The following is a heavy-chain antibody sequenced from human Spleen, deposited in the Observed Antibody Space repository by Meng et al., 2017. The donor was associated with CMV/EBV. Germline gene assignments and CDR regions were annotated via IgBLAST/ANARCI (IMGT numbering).Heavy chain of an antibody. CDR2: FYNSGNI. V-gene: IGHV4-59*01. D-gene: IGHD3-3*01. CDR1: GGSLRSSY. Sequence: QVHHLQWGDGRLKPSGTPCLTCTVSGGSLRSSYWSWIRPPPGKGLEWIGYFYNSGNIDYNSSLKSRATISIDTSKNQFSLKLRSVTPADTAVYYCARGGERNTILGYWGQGTLVTVSS. CDR3: ARGGERNTILGY. J-gene: IGHJ4*02.